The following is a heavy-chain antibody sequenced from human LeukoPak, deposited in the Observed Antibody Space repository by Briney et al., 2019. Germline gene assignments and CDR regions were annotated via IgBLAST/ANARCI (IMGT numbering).Heavy chain of an antibody. D-gene: IGHD3-10*01. CDR2: IKQDGSEK. V-gene: IGHV3-7*05. CDR3: ARDRGSQDY. J-gene: IGHJ4*02. CDR1: GFTFSTFW. Sequence: PGGSLRLSCAASGFTFSTFWMSCVRQAPGKGLEWVANIKQDGSEKYCVDSVKGRFTISRDNAKNSLYLQMNSLRAEDTAVYYCARDRGSQDYWGQGTLVTVSS.